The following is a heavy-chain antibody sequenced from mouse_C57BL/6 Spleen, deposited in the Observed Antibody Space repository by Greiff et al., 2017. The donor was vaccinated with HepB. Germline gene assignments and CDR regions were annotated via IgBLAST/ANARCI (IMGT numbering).Heavy chain of an antibody. Sequence: EVKLLESGGGLVKSGGSLKLSCAASGFTFRSYAMSWVRQTPEKRLEWVATISDGGSYTYYPDNVKGRFTISRDNAKNNLYLQMSHLKSEDTAMYYCARENGRSQFDFDVWGTGTTVIISS. D-gene: IGHD1-1*01. J-gene: IGHJ1*03. CDR2: ISDGGSYT. CDR3: ARENGRSQFDFDV. CDR1: GFTFRSYA. V-gene: IGHV5-4*01.